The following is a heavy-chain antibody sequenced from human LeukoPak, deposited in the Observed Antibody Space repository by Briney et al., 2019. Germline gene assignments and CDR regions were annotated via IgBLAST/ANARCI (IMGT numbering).Heavy chain of an antibody. Sequence: PGRSLRLSCAASGFTFSSYGMHWVRQAPGEGLEWVAVISYDGSNKYYADSVKGRFTISRDNSKNTLYLQMNSLRAEDTAVYYCAKDREGSSWFDYWGQGTLVTVSS. CDR2: ISYDGSNK. J-gene: IGHJ4*02. V-gene: IGHV3-30*18. CDR3: AKDREGSSWFDY. D-gene: IGHD6-13*01. CDR1: GFTFSSYG.